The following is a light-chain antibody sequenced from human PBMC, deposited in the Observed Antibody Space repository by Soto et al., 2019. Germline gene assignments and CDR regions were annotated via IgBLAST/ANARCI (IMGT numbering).Light chain of an antibody. J-gene: IGLJ3*02. CDR2: LEGSGSY. V-gene: IGLV4-60*02. Sequence: QLVLTQSSSASASLGSSVTLTCTLSSGHSSYIIAWHQQQPGKAPRYLMKLEGSGSYNKGSGVPDRFSGSSSGADRYLTISNLQFEDEADYYCETCDSNTHTVFGGGTKLTVL. CDR1: SGHSSYI. CDR3: ETCDSNTHTV.